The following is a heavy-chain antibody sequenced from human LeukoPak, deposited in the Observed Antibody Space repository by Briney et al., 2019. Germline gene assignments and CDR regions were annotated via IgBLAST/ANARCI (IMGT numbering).Heavy chain of an antibody. J-gene: IGHJ6*03. CDR2: IYTSGST. CDR1: GGSVSSVSYY. Sequence: SQTLSLTCTVSGGSVSSVSYYWSWIRQPAGKGLEWIGRIYTSGSTNYNPSLKSRVTISVDTSKNQFSLKLSSVTAADTAVYYCARAPYGSATNNYYMDVWGKGTTVTVSS. V-gene: IGHV4-61*02. CDR3: ARAPYGSATNNYYMDV. D-gene: IGHD3-10*01.